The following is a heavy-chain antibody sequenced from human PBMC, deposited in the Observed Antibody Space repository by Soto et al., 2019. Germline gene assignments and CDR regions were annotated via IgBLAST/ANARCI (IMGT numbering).Heavy chain of an antibody. Sequence: SETLSLTCTFSGGSISSGGYYWSWIRQQPGKGLEWIGYIYYSGSTYYNPSLKSRVTISVDTSKNQFSLKLSSVTAADTAVYYCARSGYSYGPNPLLYWGQGTLVTVSS. CDR1: GGSISSGGYY. J-gene: IGHJ4*02. D-gene: IGHD5-18*01. V-gene: IGHV4-31*03. CDR2: IYYSGST. CDR3: ARSGYSYGPNPLLY.